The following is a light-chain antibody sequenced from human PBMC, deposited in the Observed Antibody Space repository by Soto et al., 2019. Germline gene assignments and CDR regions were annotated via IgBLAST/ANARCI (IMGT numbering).Light chain of an antibody. J-gene: IGKJ1*01. V-gene: IGKV1-5*03. CDR2: KAS. CDR1: QSISSW. Sequence: DIQMTQSPSTLSASVGDRVTITCRASQSISSWLAWYQQKPGKAPKLLIYKASILESWVPSRFSGSESGTEFSLPISSLQPDDFATYYCQQYNSYSPRTFGQGTKVEIK. CDR3: QQYNSYSPRT.